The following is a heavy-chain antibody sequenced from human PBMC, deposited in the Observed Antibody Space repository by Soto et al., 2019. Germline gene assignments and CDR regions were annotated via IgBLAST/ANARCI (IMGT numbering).Heavy chain of an antibody. V-gene: IGHV3-23*01. D-gene: IGHD6-19*01. CDR1: GFSFVNYA. CDR3: AKATTNGGWFNPFDS. J-gene: IGHJ4*02. Sequence: VGSLRLSCAASGFSFVNYAMNWVRQAPGKGLEWVSGLSGSGTSTYYADSVKGRFTISRDNSRDTLFLQMNSLTADDTAVYYCAKATTNGGWFNPFDSCGQGALVTVYS. CDR2: LSGSGTST.